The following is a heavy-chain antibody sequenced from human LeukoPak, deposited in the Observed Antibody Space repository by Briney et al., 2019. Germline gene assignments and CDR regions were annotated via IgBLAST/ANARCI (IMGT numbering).Heavy chain of an antibody. CDR1: GFTFSSYA. Sequence: GESLRLSCAASGFTFSSYAMSWVRQAPGKGLVWVSFINPDGENTNYADSVKGRFIISRDNAKNTLYLQMNSLRAEDTAVYYCAKDLHYGSADYWGQGIQVTVSS. CDR3: AKDLHYGSADY. D-gene: IGHD3-10*01. V-gene: IGHV3-74*01. CDR2: INPDGENT. J-gene: IGHJ4*02.